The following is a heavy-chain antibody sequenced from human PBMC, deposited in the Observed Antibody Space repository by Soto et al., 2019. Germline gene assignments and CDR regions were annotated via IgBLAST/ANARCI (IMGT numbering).Heavy chain of an antibody. Sequence: ASVKVSCKASGYTFTNYAIHWVRQAPGQRLEWMGWINAGNGKTKYSQNFQGRVTITRDTSASIVYMELNRLRSDDTVVYYCASCSGRSAVYYYYSGMDVWGQGTTVTVSS. CDR2: INAGNGKT. D-gene: IGHD3-10*02. V-gene: IGHV1-3*01. CDR3: ASCSGRSAVYYYYSGMDV. CDR1: GYTFTNYA. J-gene: IGHJ6*02.